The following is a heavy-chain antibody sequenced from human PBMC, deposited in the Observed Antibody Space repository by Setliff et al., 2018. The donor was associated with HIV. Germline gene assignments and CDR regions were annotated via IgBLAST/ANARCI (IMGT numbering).Heavy chain of an antibody. J-gene: IGHJ6*03. CDR3: ARGRYRSRWYASDHYYIDV. CDR1: GGSISSSSYY. CDR2: IYYRGST. D-gene: IGHD6-13*01. V-gene: IGHV4-39*01. Sequence: SETLSLTCTVSGGSISSSSYYWGWIRQPPGKGLQWIGSIYYRGSTYYNPSLKSRATISVDTSKNQFSLKLRSVTAAETALYYCARGRYRSRWYASDHYYIDVWGKGTTVTVSS.